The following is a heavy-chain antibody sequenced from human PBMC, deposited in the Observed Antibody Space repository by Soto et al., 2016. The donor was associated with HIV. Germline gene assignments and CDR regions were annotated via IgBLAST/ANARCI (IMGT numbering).Heavy chain of an antibody. CDR1: GFNFDDYA. D-gene: IGHD6-13*01. CDR2: ISSSGSYT. V-gene: IGHV3-21*01. CDR3: AMQQLVHPYYYYYYMDV. Sequence: EVQLVESGGGVVQPGGSLRLSCAASGFNFDDYAMHWVRQAPGKGLEWVASISSSGSYTYYADSVKGRFTISRDTTMNSLYLQMNSLRAEDTAVYYCAMQQLVHPYYYYYYMDVWGKGTTVTVSS. J-gene: IGHJ6*03.